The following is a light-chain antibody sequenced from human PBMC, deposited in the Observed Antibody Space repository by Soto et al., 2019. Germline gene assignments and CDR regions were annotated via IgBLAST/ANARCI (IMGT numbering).Light chain of an antibody. CDR2: RAS. V-gene: IGKV3-15*01. CDR3: QQYNDWPHT. Sequence: EVVMTQSPATLSVSPGERATLSCRASQSVSSNLAWYQQIPGQAPRLLIYRASTRATGMPARFSGSGSGTEFTLTISSLQSEDFGVYYCQQYNDWPHTFGQGTKVEIK. CDR1: QSVSSN. J-gene: IGKJ1*01.